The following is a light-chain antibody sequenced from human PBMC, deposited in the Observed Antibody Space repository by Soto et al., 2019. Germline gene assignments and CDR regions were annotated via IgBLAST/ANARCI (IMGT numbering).Light chain of an antibody. Sequence: LVLTQSPGTLSLSPGERATLSCRASQSVGSDLLAWYQQKPSQAPRLLISSDSRRASGIPDRFSGSGSGTDFTLTISRLEAEDSAVYWCQQYQTSPTFGGGTKVEIK. J-gene: IGKJ4*01. V-gene: IGKV3-20*01. CDR2: SDS. CDR1: QSVGSDL. CDR3: QQYQTSPT.